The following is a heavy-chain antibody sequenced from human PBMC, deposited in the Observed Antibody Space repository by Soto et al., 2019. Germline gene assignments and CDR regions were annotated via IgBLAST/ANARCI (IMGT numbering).Heavy chain of an antibody. J-gene: IGHJ5*02. V-gene: IGHV1-69*13. CDR2: IIPIFGTA. D-gene: IGHD3-10*01. CDR3: ARVRFGEFLNWFDP. CDR1: GGTFSSYA. Sequence: SVKVSCKASGGTFSSYAISWVRQAPGQWLEWMGGIIPIFGTANYAQKFQGRVTITADESTSTAYMELRSLRSDDTAVYYCARVRFGEFLNWFDPWGQGTLVTVSS.